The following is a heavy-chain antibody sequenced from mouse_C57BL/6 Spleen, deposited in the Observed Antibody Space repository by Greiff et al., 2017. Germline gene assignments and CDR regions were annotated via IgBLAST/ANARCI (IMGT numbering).Heavy chain of an antibody. CDR2: FYPGSGSI. CDR3: ARHEDGSFITTVVASRYAMDY. CDR1: GYTFTEYT. Sequence: QVQLQQSGAELVKPGASVKLSCKASGYTFTEYTIHWVKQRSGQGLEWIGWFYPGSGSIKYNEKFKDKATLTADKSSSTVYMELSRLTSEDSAVYFCARHEDGSFITTVVASRYAMDYWGQGTSVTVSS. V-gene: IGHV1-62-2*01. J-gene: IGHJ4*01. D-gene: IGHD1-1*01.